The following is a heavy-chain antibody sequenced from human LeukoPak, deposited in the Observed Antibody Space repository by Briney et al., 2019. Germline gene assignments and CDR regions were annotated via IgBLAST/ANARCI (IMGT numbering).Heavy chain of an antibody. V-gene: IGHV1-2*04. CDR1: GYTFTGYY. CDR3: ARDRRSGGLKGSNWFDP. J-gene: IGHJ5*02. CDR2: INPNSGGT. D-gene: IGHD3-10*01. Sequence: GASVKVSCKASGYTFTGYYMHWVRQAPGQGLEWMGWINPNSGGTNYAQKFQGWVTMTRDTSISTAYMELRSLRSDDTAVYYCARDRRSGGLKGSNWFDPWGQGTLVTVSS.